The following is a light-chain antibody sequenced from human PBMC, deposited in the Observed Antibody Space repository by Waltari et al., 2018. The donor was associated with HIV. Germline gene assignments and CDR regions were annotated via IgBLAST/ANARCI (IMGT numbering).Light chain of an antibody. CDR3: TSYAGSNNLNVV. CDR1: GSAVVGFNY. CDR2: DVS. V-gene: IGLV2-8*01. J-gene: IGLJ2*01. Sequence: QSALPQPPSPSGSQGQSVPISCPGTGSAVVGFNYASWYQHHPGKAPKLMIYDVSKRPSGVPDRFSGSKSGNTASLTVSGLQAEDEAEYYCTSYAGSNNLNVVFGGGTKLTVL.